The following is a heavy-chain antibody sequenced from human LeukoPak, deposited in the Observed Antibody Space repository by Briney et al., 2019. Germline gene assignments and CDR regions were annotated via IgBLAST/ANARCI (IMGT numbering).Heavy chain of an antibody. CDR1: GVSFSGYY. Sequence: PSETLSLTCAVNGVSFSGYYWGWIRQPPGKGLEWIGEINHSGSTNYKPSLKSRVTISVETSKNQFSLKLGSVNAEDTAVYYCARVYSSGFYNWFDPWGQGTLVTVSS. D-gene: IGHD6-19*01. V-gene: IGHV4-34*01. CDR3: ARVYSSGFYNWFDP. CDR2: INHSGST. J-gene: IGHJ5*02.